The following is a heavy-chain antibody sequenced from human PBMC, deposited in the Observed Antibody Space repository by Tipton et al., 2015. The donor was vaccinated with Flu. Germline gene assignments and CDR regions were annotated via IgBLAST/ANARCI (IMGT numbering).Heavy chain of an antibody. CDR2: IIPILGIA. V-gene: IGHV1-69*09. Sequence: QVQLVQSGPEVKKPGSSVKVSCKASGGTFSSYTISWVRQAPGQGLEWMGRIIPILGIANYAQKFQGRVTIIADKSTSTAYMELSSLRSEDTAVYYCASRDGYNSDAFDIWGQGTMVTVSS. CDR1: GGTFSSYT. D-gene: IGHD5-24*01. J-gene: IGHJ3*02. CDR3: ASRDGYNSDAFDI.